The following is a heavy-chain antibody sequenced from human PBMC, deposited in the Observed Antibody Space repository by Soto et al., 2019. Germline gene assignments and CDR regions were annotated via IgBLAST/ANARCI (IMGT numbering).Heavy chain of an antibody. Sequence: QPGGSLRLSCAASGFTFSSYGMHWVRQAPGKGLEWVAVISYDGSNKYYAGSVKGRFTISRENAKNSLYLQMNSLRAGDTAVYYCARGSTYSGSFHFDSWGQGIRVTVSS. V-gene: IGHV3-30*03. CDR1: GFTFSSYG. D-gene: IGHD1-26*01. J-gene: IGHJ4*02. CDR3: ARGSTYSGSFHFDS. CDR2: ISYDGSNK.